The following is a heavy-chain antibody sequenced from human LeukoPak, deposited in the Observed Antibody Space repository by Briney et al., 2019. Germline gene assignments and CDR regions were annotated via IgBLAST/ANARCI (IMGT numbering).Heavy chain of an antibody. CDR1: GFTFSNYA. Sequence: GGSLRLSCVASGFTFSNYAMSWVRQAPGKGLEWVSAVSGRDDSTYYADSVKGRFTISRDTSKNTLYLQMNSLRAEDTAVYYCAKWGDYDILTGYYDSDYWGQGTLVTVSS. J-gene: IGHJ4*02. CDR2: VSGRDDST. D-gene: IGHD3-9*01. CDR3: AKWGDYDILTGYYDSDY. V-gene: IGHV3-23*01.